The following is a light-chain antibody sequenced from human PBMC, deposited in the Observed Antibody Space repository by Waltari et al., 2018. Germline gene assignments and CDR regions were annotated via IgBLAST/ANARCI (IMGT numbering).Light chain of an antibody. J-gene: IGKJ1*01. CDR3: LQRSLWPWT. CDR2: DTA. V-gene: IGKV3-11*01. Sequence: IVLTQSPDTLSLSPGERATLSCRSRQGVSGYLAWYQQKSGQAPRLLIYDTAKRVTGIPARFSGSGSGNDSTLTISSLEPEDFAIYYCLQRSLWPWTFGQGTKVEI. CDR1: QGVSGY.